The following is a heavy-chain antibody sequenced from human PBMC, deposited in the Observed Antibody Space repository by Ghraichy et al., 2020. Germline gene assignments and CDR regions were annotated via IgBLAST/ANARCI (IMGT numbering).Heavy chain of an antibody. D-gene: IGHD2-2*01. CDR2: IIPIFGTA. V-gene: IGHV1-69*13. J-gene: IGHJ6*02. Sequence: SVKVSCKASGGTFSSYAISWVRQAPGQGLEWMGGIIPIFGTANYAQKFQGRVTITADESTSTAYMELSSLRSEDTAVYYCAREVKVRYQLLSKSYYYHGMDVWGQGTTVTVSS. CDR3: AREVKVRYQLLSKSYYYHGMDV. CDR1: GGTFSSYA.